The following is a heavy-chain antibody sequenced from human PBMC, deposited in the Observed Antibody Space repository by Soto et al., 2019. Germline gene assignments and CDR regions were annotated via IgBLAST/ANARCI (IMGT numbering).Heavy chain of an antibody. CDR2: ISGSGGST. D-gene: IGHD3-22*01. CDR1: GLTFSSYA. Sequence: PGGSLRLSCAASGLTFSSYAMSWVRQAPGKXLEWVSAISGSGGSTYYADSVKGRFTISRDNSKNTLCLQMNSLRAEDTAVYYCAKDLAHYYDSSGYYPYYYYGMDVWGQGATVTVSS. CDR3: AKDLAHYYDSSGYYPYYYYGMDV. J-gene: IGHJ6*02. V-gene: IGHV3-23*01.